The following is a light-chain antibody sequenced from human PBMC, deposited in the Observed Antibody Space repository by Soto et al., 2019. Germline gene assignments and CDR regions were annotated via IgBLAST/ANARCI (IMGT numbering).Light chain of an antibody. Sequence: TPSPGSTALSPCETTTRSCRASQSVGTNLAWYQQRLGQAPRLLMYDEFTRDTGIPDRFSGSGSGTDFTLTISRLEPEDYAVYHCQKYGTAPRTFGQGTRLEIK. CDR2: DEF. CDR3: QKYGTAPRT. J-gene: IGKJ5*01. V-gene: IGKV3-20*01. CDR1: QSVGTN.